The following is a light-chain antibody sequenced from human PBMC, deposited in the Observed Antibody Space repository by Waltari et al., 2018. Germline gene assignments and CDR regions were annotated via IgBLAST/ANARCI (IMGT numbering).Light chain of an antibody. V-gene: IGLV4-69*01. CDR1: SGHSSYA. CDR3: QTWGTGIVV. Sequence: QLVVTQSPSASASLGASVKLTCTLDSGHSSYAVAWHQQQPKKGPRFLMKINSDGSHRKGDGVPDRCSGSSSGAERSLTISSLQSEDEADYYCQTWGTGIVVFGGGTRLTVL. CDR2: INSDGSH. J-gene: IGLJ2*01.